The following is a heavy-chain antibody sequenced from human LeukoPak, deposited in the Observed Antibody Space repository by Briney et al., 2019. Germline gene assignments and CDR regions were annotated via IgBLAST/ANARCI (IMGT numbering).Heavy chain of an antibody. D-gene: IGHD3-10*01. CDR2: ITSDRSST. J-gene: IGHJ4*02. CDR1: GFTFNRYW. V-gene: IGHV3-74*01. CDR3: VRDNYGVDH. Sequence: GGSLRLSCAASGFTFNRYWMQWVRQAPGKGLVWVSHITSDRSSTSYADSVKGRFTTSRDNAKSTLYLQMNSLRAEDTAVYYCVRDNYGVDHWGQGTLVTVSS.